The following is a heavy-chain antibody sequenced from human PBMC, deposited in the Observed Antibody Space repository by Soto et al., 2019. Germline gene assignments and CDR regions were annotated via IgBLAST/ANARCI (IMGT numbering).Heavy chain of an antibody. CDR1: GDPFTNFG. CDR2: IATYNSNR. J-gene: IGHJ5*02. CDR3: ARVVRGVVNWFHP. D-gene: IGHD3-10*01. Sequence: HLVQSGPEVKKAGASITVSCKTSGDPFTNFGLSWVRQAPGQGLEWMGWIATYNSNRNYAQKFQGRLTLTTDTSTSTAYMELKSLGYDDTAVYYCARVVRGVVNWFHPWGQGTLVTVSS. V-gene: IGHV1-18*01.